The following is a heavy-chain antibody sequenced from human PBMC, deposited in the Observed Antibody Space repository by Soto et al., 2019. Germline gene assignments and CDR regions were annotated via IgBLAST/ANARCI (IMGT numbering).Heavy chain of an antibody. J-gene: IGHJ6*03. CDR2: IYYSGST. Sequence: SETLSLTCTVSGGSISSYYWSWIRQPPGKGLEWIGYIYYSGSTNYNPSLTSRVTISVDTSKNQFSLKLSSVTAADTAVYYCARTRGSYYNPPVYYYYYMDVWGKGTTVTVSS. CDR1: GGSISSYY. V-gene: IGHV4-59*01. CDR3: ARTRGSYYNPPVYYYYYMDV. D-gene: IGHD3-10*01.